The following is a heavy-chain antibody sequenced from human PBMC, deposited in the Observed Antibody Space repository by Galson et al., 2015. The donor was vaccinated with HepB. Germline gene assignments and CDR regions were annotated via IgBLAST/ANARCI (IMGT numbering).Heavy chain of an antibody. CDR2: INPSGGET. Sequence: VKVSCKASGYTFTSYYIHWVRQAPGQGLEWMGMINPSGGETTYAQKFQGRVTMTRDTSTSTVYMDLSSLRSEDTAVYYCARDGSGRASNWGQGTLVTVSS. D-gene: IGHD5-12*01. V-gene: IGHV1-46*01. CDR3: ARDGSGRASN. J-gene: IGHJ4*02. CDR1: GYTFTSYY.